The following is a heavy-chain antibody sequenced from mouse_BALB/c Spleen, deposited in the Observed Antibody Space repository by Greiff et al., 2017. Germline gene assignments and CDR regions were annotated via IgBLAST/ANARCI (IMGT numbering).Heavy chain of an antibody. J-gene: IGHJ4*01. CDR2: IDPENGDT. D-gene: IGHD2-10*02. Sequence: VQLQQSGAELVRSGASVKLSCTASGFNIKDYYMHWVKQRPEQGLEWIGWIDPENGDTEYAPKFQGKATMTADTSSNTAYLQLSSLTSEDTAVYYCNKYGNYENAMDDWGQGTSVTVSS. CDR1: GFNIKDYY. CDR3: NKYGNYENAMDD. V-gene: IGHV14-4*02.